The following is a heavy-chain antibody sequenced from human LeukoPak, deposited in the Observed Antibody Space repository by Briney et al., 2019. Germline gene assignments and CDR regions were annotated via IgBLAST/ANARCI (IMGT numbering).Heavy chain of an antibody. V-gene: IGHV4-39*07. CDR1: GGSISSSSYY. D-gene: IGHD1-7*01. CDR2: FSSGGSA. J-gene: IGHJ4*02. CDR3: AREQTGTMYDV. Sequence: SGTLSLTCIVPGGSISSSSYYWAWIRQSPGKGLEWIGTFSSGGSAYYNPSLTSRVSISKDTSDNQFSLRLYSVTAADTAVYYCAREQTGTMYDVWGQGTQVTVSS.